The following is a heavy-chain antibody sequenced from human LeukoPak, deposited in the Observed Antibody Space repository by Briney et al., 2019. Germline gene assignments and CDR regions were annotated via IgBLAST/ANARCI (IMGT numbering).Heavy chain of an antibody. Sequence: PSETLSLTCSVSGGPISSYYWSCVRQPPGKGLEWIGYIYYSGSNNYNPSLKSRLTISVDTSRNQFSLELSSVTAADTAVYYCTRESGPYCPFGYWGQGTLVVVPS. V-gene: IGHV4-59*12. CDR3: TRESGPYCPFGY. J-gene: IGHJ4*02. D-gene: IGHD1-26*01. CDR2: IYYSGSN. CDR1: GGPISSYY.